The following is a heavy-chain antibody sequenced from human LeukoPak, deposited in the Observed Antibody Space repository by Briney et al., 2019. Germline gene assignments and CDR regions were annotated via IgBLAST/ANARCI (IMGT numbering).Heavy chain of an antibody. D-gene: IGHD3-22*01. CDR1: GGSFRGYY. V-gene: IGHV4-34*01. Sequence: SETLSLTCAVYGGSFRGYYWSWIRQPPGKGLEWIGEINHSGSTNYNPSLKSRVTISVDTSKNQFSLKLSSVTAADTAVYYCARGRHDITMIVVVMTSVSYYLDVWGKGTTVTVS. J-gene: IGHJ6*03. CDR3: ARGRHDITMIVVVMTSVSYYLDV. CDR2: INHSGST.